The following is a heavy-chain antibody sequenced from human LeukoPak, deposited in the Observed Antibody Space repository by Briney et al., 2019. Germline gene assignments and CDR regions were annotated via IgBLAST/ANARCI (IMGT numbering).Heavy chain of an antibody. CDR3: AKDGDRIAVAGLDY. D-gene: IGHD6-19*01. CDR2: ISGSGGST. J-gene: IGHJ4*02. V-gene: IGHV3-23*01. CDR1: GFTFSSYA. Sequence: GGSLTLSCAASGFTFSSYAMSWVRQAPGKGLEWVSAISGSGGSTYYADSVKGRFTISRDNSKNTLYLQMNSLRAEDTAVYYCAKDGDRIAVAGLDYWGQGTLVTVSS.